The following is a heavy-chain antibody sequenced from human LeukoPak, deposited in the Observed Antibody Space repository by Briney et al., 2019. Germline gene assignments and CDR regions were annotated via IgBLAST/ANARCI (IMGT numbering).Heavy chain of an antibody. CDR3: AKERGTTVTSAANY. V-gene: IGHV3-23*01. CDR1: GFTFSSYA. Sequence: GGSLRLSCAASGFTFSSYAMSWVRHAPGKGLEWVSSISGSKDNTYYADSVKDRFNISRDNSKNTLSPQMNSLRAEDRAVYYCAKERGTTVTSAANYWGEGTLVTVSS. CDR2: ISGSKDNT. D-gene: IGHD4-17*01. J-gene: IGHJ4*02.